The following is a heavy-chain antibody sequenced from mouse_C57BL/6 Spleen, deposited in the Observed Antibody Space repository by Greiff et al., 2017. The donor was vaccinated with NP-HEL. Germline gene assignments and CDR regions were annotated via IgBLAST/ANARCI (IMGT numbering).Heavy chain of an antibody. CDR3: ARRDGSSYGY. CDR1: GYTFTDYY. V-gene: IGHV1-26*01. J-gene: IGHJ2*01. CDR2: INPNNGGT. Sequence: SGPELVKPGASVKISCKASGYTFTDYYMNWVKQSHGKSLEWIGDINPNNGGTSYNQKFKGKATLTVDKSSSTAYMELRSLTSEDSAVYYCARRDGSSYGYWGQGTTLTVSS. D-gene: IGHD1-1*01.